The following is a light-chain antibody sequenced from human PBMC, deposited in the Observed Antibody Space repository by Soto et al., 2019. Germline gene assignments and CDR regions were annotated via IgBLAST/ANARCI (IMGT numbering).Light chain of an antibody. CDR3: QQYAYLPYA. CDR2: GAS. Sequence: EIVLTQSPGTLSLSPGEGATLSCRASQSFSSSYLGWYQQKPGQTPRLLIYGASRRATGIPDRFSGSGSGTDFTLTISRLEPEDFAVYYCQQYAYLPYAFGQGTKLEIK. V-gene: IGKV3-20*01. J-gene: IGKJ2*01. CDR1: QSFSSSY.